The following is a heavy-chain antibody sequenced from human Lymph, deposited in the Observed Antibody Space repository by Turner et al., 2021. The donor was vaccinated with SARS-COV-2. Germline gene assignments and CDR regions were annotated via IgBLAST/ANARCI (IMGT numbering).Heavy chain of an antibody. CDR1: GFTFDDYA. D-gene: IGHD5-12*01. Sequence: EVQLVESGGGVVQPGGSLRLSCASSGFTFDDYAMHWVRQAPGKGLEWVSRSSGDGGSTYYADSVKGRFTISRDDSKNSLYLQINSLRTEDTALYYCAKEGLSGRRLQFVPYFAYWGQGTLVSVSS. CDR3: AKEGLSGRRLQFVPYFAY. CDR2: SSGDGGST. V-gene: IGHV3-43*02. J-gene: IGHJ4*02.